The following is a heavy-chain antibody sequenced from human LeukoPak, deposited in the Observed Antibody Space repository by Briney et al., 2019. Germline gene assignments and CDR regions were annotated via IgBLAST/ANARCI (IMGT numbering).Heavy chain of an antibody. V-gene: IGHV4-59*08. Sequence: SETLPLTCTVSGGSISSYYWSWIRQPPGKGLEWIGYIYYSGSTNYNPSLKSRVTISVDTSKNQFSLKLSSVTAADTAVYYCARGYSYGYGFDYWGQGTLVTASS. CDR1: GGSISSYY. J-gene: IGHJ4*02. CDR2: IYYSGST. D-gene: IGHD5-18*01. CDR3: ARGYSYGYGFDY.